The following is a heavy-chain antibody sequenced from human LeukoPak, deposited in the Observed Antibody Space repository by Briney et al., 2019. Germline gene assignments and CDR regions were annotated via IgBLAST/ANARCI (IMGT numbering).Heavy chain of an antibody. CDR1: GGSISSYY. CDR3: ARGTGSSSYFDY. J-gene: IGHJ4*02. D-gene: IGHD6-13*01. Sequence: SQTPSLTCTVSGGSISSYYWSWIRQPPGKGLEWIGYIYYSGSTNYNPSLKSRVTISVDTSKNQFSLKLSSVTAADTAVYYCARGTGSSSYFDYWGQGTLVTVSS. V-gene: IGHV4-59*01. CDR2: IYYSGST.